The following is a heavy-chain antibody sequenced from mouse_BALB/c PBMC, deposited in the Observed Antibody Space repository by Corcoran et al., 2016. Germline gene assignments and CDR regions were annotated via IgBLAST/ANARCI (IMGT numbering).Heavy chain of an antibody. CDR1: GYTFTNYG. D-gene: IGHD6-1*01. J-gene: IGHJ4*01. Sequence: QIQLVQSGPELKKPGETVKISCKASGYTFTNYGMNWVKQAPGKGLKWMDWINTYTGEPTYADDFKGRFAFSLETSASTAYLQISNLKNEDAATYFCAREPFALDYWGQGTSVTVSS. CDR2: INTYTGEP. CDR3: AREPFALDY. V-gene: IGHV9-3-1*01.